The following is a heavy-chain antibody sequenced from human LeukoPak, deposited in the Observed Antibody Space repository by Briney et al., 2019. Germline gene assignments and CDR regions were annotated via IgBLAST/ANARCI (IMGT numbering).Heavy chain of an antibody. Sequence: PSETLSLTCSVSGGSINSNGYYWAWIRQPPGKRPEWIGSIFYSGSTHYSPSLQSRITISADTSKGQFSLKLSSVTAADTAVYYCARQGVGATDFWGQGSLVTVSS. J-gene: IGHJ4*02. CDR3: ARQGVGATDF. CDR1: GGSINSNGYY. D-gene: IGHD1-26*01. V-gene: IGHV4-39*01. CDR2: IFYSGST.